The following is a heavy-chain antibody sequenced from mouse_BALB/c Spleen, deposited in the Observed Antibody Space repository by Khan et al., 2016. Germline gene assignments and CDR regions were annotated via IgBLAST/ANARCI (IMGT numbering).Heavy chain of an antibody. D-gene: IGHD2-3*01. CDR1: GYSITSDYA. CDR3: ARGLLASYYFDY. J-gene: IGHJ2*01. Sequence: EVQLQESGPGLVKPSQSLSLTCTVTGYSITSDYAWNWIRQFPGNKLEWMGYISYSGSTSYNPSLKSRISITRDTSKNQVFLQLNSVTTEDTATYYCARGLLASYYFDYWGQGTTLTVSS. CDR2: ISYSGST. V-gene: IGHV3-2*02.